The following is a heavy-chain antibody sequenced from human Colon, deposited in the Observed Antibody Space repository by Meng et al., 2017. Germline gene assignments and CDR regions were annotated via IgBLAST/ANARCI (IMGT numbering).Heavy chain of an antibody. Sequence: QGQLQAPGPGLVKPSQTLSLTCTVSGGSISTGGYYWSWIRQLPGKGLEWIGYIYYSGSTYYNPSLRSLVSISVDTSKNQFSLRLTSVTAADTAVYYCARVRRSGDDFDYWGQGTLVTVSS. CDR1: GGSISTGGYY. CDR3: ARVRRSGDDFDY. J-gene: IGHJ4*02. D-gene: IGHD1-26*01. V-gene: IGHV4-31*01. CDR2: IYYSGST.